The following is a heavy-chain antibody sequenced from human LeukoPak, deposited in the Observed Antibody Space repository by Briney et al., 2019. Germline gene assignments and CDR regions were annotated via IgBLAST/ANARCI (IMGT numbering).Heavy chain of an antibody. V-gene: IGHV3-7*01. J-gene: IGHJ4*02. D-gene: IGHD6-19*01. Sequence: GGSLRLSCAASGFTFSNNWMTWVRQAPGKGLEWVASVKKDASEKYYVDSVKGRFTISRDNAKNSLYLQMNSLRAEDTAVYYCARDSELIAVAGTLDYWGQGTLVTVSS. CDR3: ARDSELIAVAGTLDY. CDR2: VKKDASEK. CDR1: GFTFSNNW.